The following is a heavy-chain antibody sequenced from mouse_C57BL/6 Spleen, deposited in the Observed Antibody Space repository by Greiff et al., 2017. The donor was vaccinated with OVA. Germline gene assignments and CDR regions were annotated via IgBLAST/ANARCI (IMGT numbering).Heavy chain of an antibody. Sequence: EVQLVESGGGLVKPGGSLKLSCAASGFTFSSYAMSWVRQTPEKRLEWVATISDGGSYTYYPDNVKGRFTISRDNAKNNLYLQMSHLKSEDTAMYYCARDLTGTYFDYWGQGTTLTVSS. V-gene: IGHV5-4*01. CDR3: ARDLTGTYFDY. J-gene: IGHJ2*01. D-gene: IGHD4-1*01. CDR1: GFTFSSYA. CDR2: ISDGGSYT.